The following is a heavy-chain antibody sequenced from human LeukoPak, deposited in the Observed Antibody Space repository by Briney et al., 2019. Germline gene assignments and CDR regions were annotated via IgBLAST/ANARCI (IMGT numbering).Heavy chain of an antibody. D-gene: IGHD6-19*01. Sequence: SETLSLTCTVSGGSISSSSYYWGWIRQPPGKGLEWIGSIYYSGSTYYNPSLKSRVTISVDTSKNQFSLKLSSVNAAETAVYYCARLRYSSGWDDAFDIWGQGTMVTVSS. CDR2: IYYSGST. J-gene: IGHJ3*02. V-gene: IGHV4-39*01. CDR3: ARLRYSSGWDDAFDI. CDR1: GGSISSSSYY.